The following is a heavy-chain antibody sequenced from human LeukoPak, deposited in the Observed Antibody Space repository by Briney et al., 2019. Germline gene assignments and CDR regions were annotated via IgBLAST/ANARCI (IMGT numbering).Heavy chain of an antibody. CDR3: AKDRVYCSGGSCYSLFDY. Sequence: GRSLRLSCAASGSTFDDYAMPWVRQAPGKGLEWVSGISWNSGSIGYADSVKGRFTISRDNAKNSLYLQMNSLRAEDTALYYCAKDRVYCSGGSCYSLFDYWGQGTLVTVSS. CDR2: ISWNSGSI. D-gene: IGHD2-15*01. CDR1: GSTFDDYA. J-gene: IGHJ4*02. V-gene: IGHV3-9*01.